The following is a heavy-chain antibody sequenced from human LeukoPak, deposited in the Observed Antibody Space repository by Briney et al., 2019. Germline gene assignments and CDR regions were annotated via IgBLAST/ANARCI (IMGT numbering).Heavy chain of an antibody. CDR2: INHSGST. CDR1: GGSISSSSYY. Sequence: SETLSLTCTVSGGSISSSSYYWSWIRQPPGTGLEWIGEINHSGSTNYNPSLKSRVTISVDTSKNQFSLKLSSVTAADTAVYYCARRNCSGGSCYSGSLDYWGQGTLVTVSS. CDR3: ARRNCSGGSCYSGSLDY. D-gene: IGHD2-15*01. J-gene: IGHJ4*02. V-gene: IGHV4-39*07.